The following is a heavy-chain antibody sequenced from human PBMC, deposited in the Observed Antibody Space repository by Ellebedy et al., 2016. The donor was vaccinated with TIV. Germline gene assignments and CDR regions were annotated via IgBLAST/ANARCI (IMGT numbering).Heavy chain of an antibody. CDR2: IYHSGST. CDR1: GGSISSSNW. D-gene: IGHD3-22*01. CDR3: AREGAAYYYDSSGSAFDY. V-gene: IGHV4-4*02. J-gene: IGHJ4*02. Sequence: SETLSLXCAVSGGSISSSNWWSWVRQPPGKGLEWIGEIYHSGSTNYNPSLKSRVTISVDKSKNQFSLKLSSVTAADTAVYYCAREGAAYYYDSSGSAFDYWGQGTLVTVSS.